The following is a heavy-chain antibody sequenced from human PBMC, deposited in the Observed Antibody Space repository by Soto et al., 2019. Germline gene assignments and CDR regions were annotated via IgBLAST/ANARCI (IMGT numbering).Heavy chain of an antibody. V-gene: IGHV3-23*01. D-gene: IGHD3-3*01. CDR3: AKDALAYYDFWS. CDR2: ISNSGRST. CDR1: GLTFSSYA. Sequence: PGGSLRLSCAASGLTFSSYAMSWVRQAPGKGLEWVSHISNSGRSTKYADSVKGRFTISRDNSKNTLYLQMNSLRAEDTAIYYCAKDALAYYDFWSWGQVTLVTVSS. J-gene: IGHJ4*02.